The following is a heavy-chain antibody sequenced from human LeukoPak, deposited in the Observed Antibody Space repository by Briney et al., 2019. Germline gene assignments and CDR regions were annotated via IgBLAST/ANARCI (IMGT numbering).Heavy chain of an antibody. CDR3: ARDVYYYDSSHSRAFDI. CDR2: IIPMFGTA. CDR1: GGTFSSYA. J-gene: IGHJ3*02. Sequence: GASVKVSCKASGGTFSSYAISWVRQAPGQGLEWMGGIIPMFGTANYAQKFQGRVTITADKSTSTAYMELSRLRSDDTAVYYCARDVYYYDSSHSRAFDIWGQGTTVTVSS. V-gene: IGHV1-69*06. D-gene: IGHD3-22*01.